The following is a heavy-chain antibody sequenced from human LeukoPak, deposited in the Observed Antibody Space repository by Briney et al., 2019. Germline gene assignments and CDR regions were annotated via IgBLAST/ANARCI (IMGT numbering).Heavy chain of an antibody. Sequence: SETLSLTCAVYGGSFSGYYWSWIRQPPGKGLEWIGEINHSGSTNYNPSLKSRVTMSVDTSKNQFSLKLSSVTAADTAFYYCAGLYYYDSSGFDPWGQGTLVTVSS. D-gene: IGHD3-22*01. CDR2: INHSGST. CDR1: GGSFSGYY. V-gene: IGHV4-34*01. J-gene: IGHJ5*02. CDR3: AGLYYYDSSGFDP.